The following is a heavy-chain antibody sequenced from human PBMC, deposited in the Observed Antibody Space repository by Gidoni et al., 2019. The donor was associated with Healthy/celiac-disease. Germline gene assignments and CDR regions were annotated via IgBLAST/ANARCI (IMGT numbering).Heavy chain of an antibody. CDR2: IWYDGSNK. CDR3: AREITIFGEEGGFDY. D-gene: IGHD3-3*01. J-gene: IGHJ4*02. CDR1: GFTFSSYG. Sequence: VESGGGVVQPGRSRRLSCAASGFTFSSYGMHWVRQAPGKGLEWVAVIWYDGSNKYYADSVKGRFTISRDNSKNTLYLQMNSLRAEDTAVYYCAREITIFGEEGGFDYWGQGTLVTVSS. V-gene: IGHV3-33*01.